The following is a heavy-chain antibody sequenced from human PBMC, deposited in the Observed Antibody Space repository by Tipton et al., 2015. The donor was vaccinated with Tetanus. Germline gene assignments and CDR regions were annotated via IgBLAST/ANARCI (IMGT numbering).Heavy chain of an antibody. V-gene: IGHV5-51*01. D-gene: IGHD2-8*01. J-gene: IGHJ4*02. CDR3: ARAHCADGVCNFDF. Sequence: QLVQSGGEVKKPGESLKISCKGSGYIFTNYWIGWVRQKPGKGLEWMGIIYPGDSDTRYSPSFQDQVTISVDKSINTAYMQWSSLKASDTSMFYCARAHCADGVCNFDFWGQGALVTVAS. CDR1: GYIFTNYW. CDR2: IYPGDSDT.